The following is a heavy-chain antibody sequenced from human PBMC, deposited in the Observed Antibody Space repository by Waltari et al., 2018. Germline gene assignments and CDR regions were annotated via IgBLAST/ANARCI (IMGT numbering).Heavy chain of an antibody. CDR3: LLLGGGMVLAGATPSYYSYMDV. J-gene: IGHJ6*03. D-gene: IGHD2-15*01. V-gene: IGHV1-24*01. CDR2: YGSGDVQT. CDR1: EYTLGGFS. Sequence: QVQVVQSGAEAVKPGASVKVSCKVSEYTLGGFSIHWVRQPRGKGLEWIGGYGSGDVQTTSATNYLARLAKREETSTDPAYIELSWLRSEDTAVYYCLLLGGGMVLAGATPSYYSYMDVWGRGTSVTVSS.